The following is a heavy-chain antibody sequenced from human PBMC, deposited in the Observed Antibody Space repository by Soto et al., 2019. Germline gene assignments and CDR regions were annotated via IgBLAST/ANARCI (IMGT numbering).Heavy chain of an antibody. CDR3: ARLGLGRFLEWLSPYYYYMDV. CDR1: GYSFTSYW. Sequence: GESLKISCKGSGYSFTSYWIGWVRQMPGKGLEWMGIIYPGDSDTRYSPSFQGQVTISADKSISTAYLQWSSLKASDTAMYYCARLGLGRFLEWLSPYYYYMDVWGKGTTVTVSS. V-gene: IGHV5-51*01. J-gene: IGHJ6*03. D-gene: IGHD3-3*01. CDR2: IYPGDSDT.